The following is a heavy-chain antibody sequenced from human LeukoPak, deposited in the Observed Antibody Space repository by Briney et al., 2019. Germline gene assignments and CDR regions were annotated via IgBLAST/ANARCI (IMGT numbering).Heavy chain of an antibody. CDR2: IYYSGST. J-gene: IGHJ4*02. V-gene: IGHV4-39*01. D-gene: IGHD3-16*01. CDR1: GGSISSSSYY. Sequence: SETLSLTCTVSGGSISSSSYYWGWIRQPPGKGLEWIGSIYYSGSTYYNPSLKSRVTISVDTSKNQFSLKLSSVTAADTAVYYCAWSEGDYFDYWGQGTLVTVSS. CDR3: AWSEGDYFDY.